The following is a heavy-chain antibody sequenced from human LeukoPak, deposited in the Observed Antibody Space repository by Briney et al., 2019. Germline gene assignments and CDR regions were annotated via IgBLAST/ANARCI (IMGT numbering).Heavy chain of an antibody. CDR1: GFTVSSNY. V-gene: IGHV3-53*01. CDR3: ARVYDSSGYYYRSWYFDL. Sequence: QAGGSLRLSCAASGFTVSSNYMSWVRQAPGKGLEWVSVIYSGGSTYYADSMKGRFSISRDNSRNTLYLQMNSLRAEDTAVYYCARVYDSSGYYYRSWYFDLWGRGTLVTV. J-gene: IGHJ2*01. D-gene: IGHD3-22*01. CDR2: IYSGGST.